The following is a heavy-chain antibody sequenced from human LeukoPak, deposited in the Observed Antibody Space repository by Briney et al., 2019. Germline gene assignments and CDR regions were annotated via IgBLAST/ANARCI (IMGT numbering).Heavy chain of an antibody. Sequence: PLASVKVSCRASGYTFTGSYMHWVRQAPGQGLEWMGWINPYSGAINYAQKFQGRVTLTRDTSISTAYMELSRLTSGDTAVYYCARDPKSQLLLDYWGQGTLVTVSS. CDR1: GYTFTGSY. CDR3: ARDPKSQLLLDY. D-gene: IGHD2-2*01. V-gene: IGHV1-2*02. J-gene: IGHJ4*02. CDR2: INPYSGAI.